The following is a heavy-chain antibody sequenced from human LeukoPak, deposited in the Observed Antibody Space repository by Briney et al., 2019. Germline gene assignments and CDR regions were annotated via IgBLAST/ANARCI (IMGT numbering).Heavy chain of an antibody. Sequence: SETLSLTRAVYGASYNAYYWSWIRQPPGKGLEWIGDIDHRGTATYNPSLKSRLTISADASKNQFSLKLNSVTDADTAVYYCAVGITILGVAASFDSWGQGNLVIVSS. D-gene: IGHD3-3*01. CDR3: AVGITILGVAASFDS. CDR2: IDHRGTA. J-gene: IGHJ4*02. CDR1: GASYNAYY. V-gene: IGHV4-34*01.